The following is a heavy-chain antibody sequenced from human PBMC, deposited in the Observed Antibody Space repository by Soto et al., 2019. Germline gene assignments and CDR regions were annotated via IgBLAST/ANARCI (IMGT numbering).Heavy chain of an antibody. D-gene: IGHD5-18*01. CDR2: ISAHNGDT. CDR3: VRDWQLSP. V-gene: IGHV1-18*04. J-gene: IGHJ5*02. CDR1: GYAFSNYG. Sequence: QVQLVQSGYEVKKPGASVKDSCKASGYAFSNYGISGVRQAPGQGLHWMGWISAHNGDTLYAHNLQGRVTMTIDTSTSTAYRDLRSLRFDDTAMYYCVRDWQLSPWGQGALVTFSS.